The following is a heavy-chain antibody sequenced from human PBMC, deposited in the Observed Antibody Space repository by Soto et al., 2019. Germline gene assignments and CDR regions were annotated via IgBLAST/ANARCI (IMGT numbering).Heavy chain of an antibody. Sequence: PGGSLRLSCAASGFTFSSYSMNWVRQAPGKGLEWVSSIGPSSNSIYYADSVKGRFTISRDNAKNSLFLQMNSLRGEDTAVYHCANEGTEAGTIRHWGQGTLVTVSS. V-gene: IGHV3-21*01. CDR2: IGPSSNSI. CDR1: GFTFSSYS. CDR3: ANEGTEAGTIRH. D-gene: IGHD6-13*01. J-gene: IGHJ4*02.